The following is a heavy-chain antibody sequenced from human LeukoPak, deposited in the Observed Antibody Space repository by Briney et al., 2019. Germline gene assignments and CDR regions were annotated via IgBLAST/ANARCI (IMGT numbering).Heavy chain of an antibody. D-gene: IGHD3-22*01. CDR1: GYTFTSYY. V-gene: IGHV1-46*01. CDR2: INPSGGST. J-gene: IGHJ4*02. CDR3: ARDSYYDSSGSPEDYFDY. Sequence: ASVKVSCKASGYTFTSYYMHWVRQAPGQGLEWMGIINPSGGSTSYAQKFQGKVTMTRDTSTSTVYMELSSLRSEDTAVYYCARDSYYDSSGSPEDYFDYWGQGTLVTASS.